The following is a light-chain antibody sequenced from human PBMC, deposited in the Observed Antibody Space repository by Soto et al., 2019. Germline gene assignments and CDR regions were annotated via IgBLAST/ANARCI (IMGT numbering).Light chain of an antibody. Sequence: SVSTGESDTLCRRASQSVTSNLAWYQQKPGQAPRLLIYGASSRATGIPDRFSGRGSGTDFTLTISSLEPEDFAVYYCQQYDSSLWTFGQGTKVDI. V-gene: IGKV3-20*01. CDR3: QQYDSSLWT. CDR1: QSVTSN. CDR2: GAS. J-gene: IGKJ1*01.